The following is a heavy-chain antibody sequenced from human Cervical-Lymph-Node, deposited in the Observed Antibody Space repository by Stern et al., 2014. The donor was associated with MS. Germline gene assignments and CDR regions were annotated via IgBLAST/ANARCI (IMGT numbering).Heavy chain of an antibody. J-gene: IGHJ4*02. CDR3: ASAYSSSHYYFDY. CDR2: IWYDGSNP. Sequence: VQLVESGGGVVPPGRSLRISCAASGFSFSRYAMHWVRQAPGKGLEWVGLIWYDGSNPYYADSVTGRFTISRDNFKNTLYLQMNSLRAEDTAVYYCASAYSSSHYYFDYWGQGTLVTVSS. D-gene: IGHD6-13*01. CDR1: GFSFSRYA. V-gene: IGHV3-33*01.